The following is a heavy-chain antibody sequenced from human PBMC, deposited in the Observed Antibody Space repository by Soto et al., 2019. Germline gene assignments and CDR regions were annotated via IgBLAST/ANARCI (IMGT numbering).Heavy chain of an antibody. CDR1: GFTFSSYA. V-gene: IGHV3-23*01. CDR2: ISGSGGST. J-gene: IGHJ5*02. CDR3: ARVAVAGINWFDP. D-gene: IGHD6-19*01. Sequence: GGSLRLSCAASGFTFSSYAMSWVRQAPGKGLEWVSIISGSGGSTYYADSVKGRFTMSRDNSKNTLYLQMNSLRVEDTAVYYCARVAVAGINWFDPWGQGTLVTVSS.